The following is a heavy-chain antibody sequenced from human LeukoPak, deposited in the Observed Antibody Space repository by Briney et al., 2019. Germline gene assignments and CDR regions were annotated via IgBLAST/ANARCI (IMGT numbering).Heavy chain of an antibody. CDR3: ARTVVIRHDAFDI. CDR1: RYTFTGYY. V-gene: IGHV1-2*02. J-gene: IGHJ3*02. CDR2: INPNSGGT. D-gene: IGHD3-22*01. Sequence: GASVKVSCKASRYTFTGYYMHWVRQAPGQGLEWMGWINPNSGGTNYAQKFQGRVTMTRDTSISTAYMELSRLRSDDTAVYYCARTVVIRHDAFDIWGQGTMVTVSS.